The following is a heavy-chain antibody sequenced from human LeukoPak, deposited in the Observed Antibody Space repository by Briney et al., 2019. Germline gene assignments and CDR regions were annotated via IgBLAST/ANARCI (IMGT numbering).Heavy chain of an antibody. CDR1: GGSISSSSHC. CDR2: ISYTGTT. Sequence: TLSLTXTVSGGSISSSSHCWGWIRQPPGQGLEWIGSISYTGTTYYNPSLKSRVTISVDTSKNQFSLKLSSVTAADTAVYYCASLRKRGGAFDLWGQGTVVTVSS. V-gene: IGHV4-39*07. CDR3: ASLRKRGGAFDL. J-gene: IGHJ3*01.